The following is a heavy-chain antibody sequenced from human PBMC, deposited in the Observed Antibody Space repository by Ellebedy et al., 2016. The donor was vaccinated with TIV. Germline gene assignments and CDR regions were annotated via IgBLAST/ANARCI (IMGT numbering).Heavy chain of an antibody. CDR3: ARRETIEEGGGAFDI. CDR1: GGSISNSTNY. J-gene: IGHJ3*02. V-gene: IGHV4-39*01. Sequence: SETLSLTXTVSGGSISNSTNYWGWIRQPPGKGLEWIGSIYYSGSTHYNPSLRGRFTISADTSKNQFSLRLNSVTAADTAVYFCARRETIEEGGGAFDIWGQGTMVTVSS. D-gene: IGHD3-9*01. CDR2: IYYSGST.